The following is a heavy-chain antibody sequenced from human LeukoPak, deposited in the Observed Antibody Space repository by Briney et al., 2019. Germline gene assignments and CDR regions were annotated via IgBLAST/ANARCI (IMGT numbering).Heavy chain of an antibody. CDR3: ARHRGGDYGLDAFDI. CDR2: IDPSDSYT. Sequence: GESLRISCKGSGYSFTSYWISWVQQMPGKGLEWMGRIDPSDSYTNYSPSFQGHVTISADKYISTAYLQWSSLKASDTAMYYCARHRGGDYGLDAFDIWGQGTMVNVSS. CDR1: GYSFTSYW. J-gene: IGHJ3*02. V-gene: IGHV5-10-1*01. D-gene: IGHD4-17*01.